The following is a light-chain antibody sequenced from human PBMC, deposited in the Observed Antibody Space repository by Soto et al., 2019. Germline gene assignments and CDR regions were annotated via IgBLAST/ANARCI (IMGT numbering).Light chain of an antibody. CDR3: QQYKNYSPWT. Sequence: DIQMTQSPSTLSASVGDRVSITCRASQSINSWLAWYQQKPGKAPNLLIYKASSLESGVPSRFSGSGSGTEFTLTSSSLQPDDSASYYCQQYKNYSPWTFGQGTKVEIK. CDR1: QSINSW. J-gene: IGKJ1*01. CDR2: KAS. V-gene: IGKV1-5*03.